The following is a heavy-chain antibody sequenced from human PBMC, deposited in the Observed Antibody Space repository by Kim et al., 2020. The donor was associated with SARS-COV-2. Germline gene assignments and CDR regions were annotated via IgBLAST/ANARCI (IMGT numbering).Heavy chain of an antibody. J-gene: IGHJ4*02. CDR2: T. Sequence: TTPNPSLKSTVTISVTTSKNQFSLKLTSVTAADTAVYYCATSGYSYGYGYWGQGTLVTVSS. D-gene: IGHD5-18*01. V-gene: IGHV4-4*09. CDR3: ATSGYSYGYGY.